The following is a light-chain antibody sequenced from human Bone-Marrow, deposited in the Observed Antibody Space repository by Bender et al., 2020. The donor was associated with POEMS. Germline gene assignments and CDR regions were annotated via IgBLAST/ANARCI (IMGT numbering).Light chain of an antibody. CDR2: DVS. Sequence: SALTQPASVSGSPGQSITISCAGTSSDIGGYNYVSWYQQHPGKAPKLVISDVSNRPSGVPDRFSGSKSGNTASLTISGLQAEDEAYYYCSPYSSTTTRLFGGGTKLTV. J-gene: IGLJ2*01. V-gene: IGLV2-14*03. CDR1: SSDIGGYNY. CDR3: SPYSSTTTRL.